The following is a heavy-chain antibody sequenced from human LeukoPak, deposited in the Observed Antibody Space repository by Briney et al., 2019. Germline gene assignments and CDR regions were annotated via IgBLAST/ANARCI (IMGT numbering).Heavy chain of an antibody. J-gene: IGHJ4*02. CDR3: AKKYYYDSSPLDY. CDR1: GGSISSSNR. V-gene: IGHV4-4*02. Sequence: KPSGTLSLTCAVSGGSISSSNRWSWVRQPPGKGLEWIGEIYHSGSTNYNPSLKSRVTISVDKSKNQFSLKLSSVTAADTAVYYCAKKYYYDSSPLDYWGQGTLVTVSS. CDR2: IYHSGST. D-gene: IGHD3-22*01.